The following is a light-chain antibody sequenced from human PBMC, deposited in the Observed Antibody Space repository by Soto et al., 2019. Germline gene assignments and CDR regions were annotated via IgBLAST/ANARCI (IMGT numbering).Light chain of an antibody. CDR3: QSYDSSLSGSV. V-gene: IGLV1-40*01. CDR2: GNS. Sequence: QSVLTQPASVSGSPGQRVTISCTGSSSNIGAGYDVHWYQQLPGTAPKLLIYGNSNRPSGVPDRFSGSKSGTSASLAITGLQAEDEADYYCQSYDSSLSGSVFRTGTKLTVL. CDR1: SSNIGAGYD. J-gene: IGLJ1*01.